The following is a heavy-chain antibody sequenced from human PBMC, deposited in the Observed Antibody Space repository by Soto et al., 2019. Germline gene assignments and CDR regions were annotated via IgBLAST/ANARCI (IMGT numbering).Heavy chain of an antibody. CDR1: LFIVSDNY. J-gene: IGHJ4*02. CDR2: IYSGGGT. CDR3: ATRMTTAPY. Sequence: EVRLVQSGGGLVQPGGSLRLSCAASLFIVSDNYMSWVRQAPGKGLEWVSLIYSGGGTDYAESVKGRFTISRDNSKNTLYLRMNSLKAEDTGIYYCATRMTTAPYGGQGTVVTVSS. D-gene: IGHD4-17*01. V-gene: IGHV3-66*01.